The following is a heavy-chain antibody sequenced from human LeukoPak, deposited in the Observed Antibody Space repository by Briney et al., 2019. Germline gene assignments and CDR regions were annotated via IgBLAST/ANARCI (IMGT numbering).Heavy chain of an antibody. D-gene: IGHD5-24*01. V-gene: IGHV4-59*01. CDR1: DGSISDYY. CDR3: ARVADGYNVSWYFDL. Sequence: PSETLSLTCTVSDGSISDYYWSWIRQPPGKGLEWIGYIYFSGTTNYNPSLKSRVTISLDTSKDQFSLRLRSVTAADTAVYYCARVADGYNVSWYFDLWGRGTLVTVSS. J-gene: IGHJ2*01. CDR2: IYFSGTT.